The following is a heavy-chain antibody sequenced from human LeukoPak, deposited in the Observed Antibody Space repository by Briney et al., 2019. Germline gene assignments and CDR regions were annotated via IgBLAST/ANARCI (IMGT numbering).Heavy chain of an antibody. D-gene: IGHD3-3*01. CDR3: TTDGDDYDFWSGYSDY. Sequence: GGSLRLSCAASGFTFSSYAMHWVRQAPGKGLEWVAGIPYDGSNKYYADSVKGRFTISRDNSKDTLYLQMNSLKTEDTAVYYCTTDGDDYDFWSGYSDYWGQGTLVTVSS. V-gene: IGHV3-30-3*01. CDR2: IPYDGSNK. CDR1: GFTFSSYA. J-gene: IGHJ4*02.